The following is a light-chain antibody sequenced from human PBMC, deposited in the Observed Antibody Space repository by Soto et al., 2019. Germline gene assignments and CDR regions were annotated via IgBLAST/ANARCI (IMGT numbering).Light chain of an antibody. CDR1: STDGCGYNF. CDR3: SSYTSINSRV. J-gene: IGLJ1*01. CDR2: EVS. Sequence: QSALTQPASVSGSPGQAITISCTGTSTDGCGYNFVSWYQQYPGEAPKLIIYEVSNRPSGVSNRFSGSKSGNTASLNISGLQAEDEADYHCSSYTSINSRVFGTGTKVTVL. V-gene: IGLV2-14*03.